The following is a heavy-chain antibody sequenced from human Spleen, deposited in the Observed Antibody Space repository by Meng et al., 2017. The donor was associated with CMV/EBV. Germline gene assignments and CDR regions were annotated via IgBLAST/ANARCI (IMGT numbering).Heavy chain of an antibody. J-gene: IGHJ4*02. V-gene: IGHV3-7*01. CDR1: GFTFTGFW. CDR3: ARGSFRHFDWLPFDY. D-gene: IGHD3-9*01. CDR2: IRQDGSEK. Sequence: LSLTCAASGFTFTGFWMNWVRQAPGKGLEWVANIRQDGSEKYYVDSVKGRFTISRDNTNNSLFLQMNSLRAEDTAVYYCARGSFRHFDWLPFDYWGQGTLVTVSS.